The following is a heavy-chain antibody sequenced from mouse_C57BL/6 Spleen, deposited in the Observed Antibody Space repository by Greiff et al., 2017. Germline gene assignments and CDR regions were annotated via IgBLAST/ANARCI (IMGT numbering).Heavy chain of an antibody. CDR3: ARLPYYYDAWFAY. CDR2: INPSTGGT. J-gene: IGHJ3*01. CDR1: GYSFTGYY. D-gene: IGHD1-1*01. Sequence: EVQLQQSGPELVKPGASVKISCKASGYSFTGYYMNWVKQSPEKSLEWIGEINPSTGGTTYNQKFKAKATLTVDKSSSTAYMQLKSLTSEDSAVYYCARLPYYYDAWFAYWGQGTLVTVSA. V-gene: IGHV1-42*01.